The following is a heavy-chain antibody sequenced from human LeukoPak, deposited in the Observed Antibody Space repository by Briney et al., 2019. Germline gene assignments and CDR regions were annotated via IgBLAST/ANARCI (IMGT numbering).Heavy chain of an antibody. D-gene: IGHD6-19*01. CDR3: AKVRIAVAGSFAEYFQH. Sequence: GGSLRLSCAASGFTFSSYAMGWVRQAPGKGLEWVSGISGSGGATYYADSVKGRFTISRNNSKNTLYLQMNSLRAEDTAVYYCAKVRIAVAGSFAEYFQHWGQGTLVTVSS. CDR2: ISGSGGAT. V-gene: IGHV3-23*01. CDR1: GFTFSSYA. J-gene: IGHJ1*01.